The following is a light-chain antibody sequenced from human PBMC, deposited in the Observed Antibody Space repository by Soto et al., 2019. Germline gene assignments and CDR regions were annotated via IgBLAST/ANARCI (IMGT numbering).Light chain of an antibody. CDR1: RSDVGGYNY. J-gene: IGLJ3*02. CDR3: AAWDDSLNGLV. Sequence: QSALTQPPSASGSPGQSVTISCTGTRSDVGGYNYVSWYQQHPGKAPKLIIYEVAKRPSGVPDRFSGSKSGTSASLAISGLQSEDEADYYCAAWDDSLNGLVFGGGTKLTV. V-gene: IGLV2-8*01. CDR2: EVA.